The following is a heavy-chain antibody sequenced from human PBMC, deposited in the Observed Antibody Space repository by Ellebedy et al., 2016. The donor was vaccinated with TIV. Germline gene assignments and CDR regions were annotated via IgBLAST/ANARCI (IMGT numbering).Heavy chain of an antibody. J-gene: IGHJ6*02. CDR3: ARLLITMVYGMDV. Sequence: MPSETLSLTCAVYGGSFSGYYWSWIRQPPGTGLEWMGAINHSGSTNYNPSLKRRVIISVDTSKNQFSLKFSSVTAADTAVYYCARLLITMVYGMDVWGQGTTVTVSS. V-gene: IGHV4-34*01. CDR2: INHSGST. CDR1: GGSFSGYY. D-gene: IGHD3-10*01.